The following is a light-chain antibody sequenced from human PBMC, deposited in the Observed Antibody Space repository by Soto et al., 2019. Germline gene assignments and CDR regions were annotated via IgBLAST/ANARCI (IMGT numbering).Light chain of an antibody. CDR2: GAS. V-gene: IGKV3-20*01. Sequence: EIVLTQSPGTLSLSPGERATLSCRAGESISNNLAWYQLKPGQAPRLLIYGASSRATGIPDRFSGSGSGTDFTLTISRLDPEDFAVYFCQQYGSSPRTFGQGTKVDIK. J-gene: IGKJ1*01. CDR3: QQYGSSPRT. CDR1: ESISNN.